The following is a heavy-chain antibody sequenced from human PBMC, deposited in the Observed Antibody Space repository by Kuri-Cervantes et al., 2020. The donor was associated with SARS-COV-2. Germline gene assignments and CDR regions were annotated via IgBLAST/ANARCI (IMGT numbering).Heavy chain of an antibody. CDR3: VRGPAVAGQGWFDP. CDR1: GFIFSRYG. D-gene: IGHD6-19*01. V-gene: IGHV3-30*03. Sequence: GESLKISCAASGFIFSRYGMHWVRQAPGKGLEWVTVISYDGTNKYYADSSVKGRFTISRDNSKNTLYLQMNSLRAEDTAVYYCVRGPAVAGQGWFDPWGQGTPVTVSS. J-gene: IGHJ5*02. CDR2: ISYDGTNK.